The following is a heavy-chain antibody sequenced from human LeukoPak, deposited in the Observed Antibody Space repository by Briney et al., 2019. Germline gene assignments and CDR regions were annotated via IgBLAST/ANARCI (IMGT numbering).Heavy chain of an antibody. D-gene: IGHD2-15*01. J-gene: IGHJ6*02. CDR3: AKAGPDIVNYYYYGMDV. Sequence: PGGSLRLSCAASGFTFSSYAMSWVRQAPGKGLEWVSYTGSSGSTTIYYADSVKGRFTISRDNSKNSLYLQMNSLRAEDTALYYCAKAGPDIVNYYYYGMDVWGQGTTVTVSS. V-gene: IGHV3-48*04. CDR2: TGSSGSTTI. CDR1: GFTFSSYA.